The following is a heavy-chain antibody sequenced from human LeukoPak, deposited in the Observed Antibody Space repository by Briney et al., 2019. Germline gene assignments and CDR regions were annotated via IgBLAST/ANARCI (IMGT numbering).Heavy chain of an antibody. CDR2: ISSSSSTI. V-gene: IGHV3-48*04. D-gene: IGHD4-23*01. CDR1: GFTFSSYS. CDR3: ARVNGGNSGYYYYYYMDV. J-gene: IGHJ6*03. Sequence: GGSLRLSCAASGFTFSSYSMNWVRQAPGKGLEWVSHISSSSSTIYYADSVKGRFTISRDNAKNSLYLQMNSLRAEDTALYYCARVNGGNSGYYYYYYMDVWGKGTTVTVSS.